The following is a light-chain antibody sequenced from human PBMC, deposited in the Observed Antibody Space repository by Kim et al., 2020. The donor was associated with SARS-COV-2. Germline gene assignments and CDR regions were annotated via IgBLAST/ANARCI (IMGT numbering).Light chain of an antibody. CDR2: CAS. CDR3: HQYNDWPPGDT. V-gene: IGKV3-15*01. CDR1: HTFEIN. Sequence: SPREIATLSCRASHTFEINLAWYQHKPGQPPRLLIYCASSRATGVAARFSGSGSGTDFTLTVSSLQSEDFAVYYCHQYNDWPPGDTFGQGTKLEI. J-gene: IGKJ2*01.